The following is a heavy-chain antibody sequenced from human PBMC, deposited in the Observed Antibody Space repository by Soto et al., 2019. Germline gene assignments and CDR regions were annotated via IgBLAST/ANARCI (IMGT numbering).Heavy chain of an antibody. Sequence: QITLKESGPTLVKPTQTLTLTCTFSGFSLSTSGVGVGWIRQPPGKALEWVALIYWDDAKEYSPSLKSRLTITKDTPKNQVALTRTNMDPVDTATYYWAHKGGGDRILDYWGQGTLVTVSS. V-gene: IGHV2-5*02. CDR2: IYWDDAK. CDR3: AHKGGGDRILDY. D-gene: IGHD3-16*01. CDR1: GFSLSTSGVG. J-gene: IGHJ4*02.